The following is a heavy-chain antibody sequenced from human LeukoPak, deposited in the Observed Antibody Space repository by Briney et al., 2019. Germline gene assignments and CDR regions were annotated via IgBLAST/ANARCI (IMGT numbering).Heavy chain of an antibody. Sequence: PSETLSLTCTVSGGSISSGSYYWSWIRQPAGKGLEWIGRIYTSGSTNYNPSLKSRVTISVDTSESQFSLKLSSVTATDTAVYYCAERRFYRPFDYWGQGTLVTVSS. V-gene: IGHV4-61*02. CDR3: AERRFYRPFDY. CDR2: IYTSGST. J-gene: IGHJ4*02. D-gene: IGHD1-1*01. CDR1: GGSISSGSYY.